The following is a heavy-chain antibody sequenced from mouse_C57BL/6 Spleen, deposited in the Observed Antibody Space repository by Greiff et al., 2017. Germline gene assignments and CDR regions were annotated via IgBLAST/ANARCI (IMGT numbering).Heavy chain of an antibody. CDR1: GYAFTNYL. V-gene: IGHV1-54*01. Sequence: QVQLQQSGAELVRPGTSVKVSCKASGYAFTNYLIEWVKQRPGQGLEWIGVINPGSGGTNYNEKFKGKATLTADKSSSTAYMQLSSLTSEDSAVYFCANWDDAMDYWGQGTSVTVSS. D-gene: IGHD4-1*01. CDR3: ANWDDAMDY. CDR2: INPGSGGT. J-gene: IGHJ4*01.